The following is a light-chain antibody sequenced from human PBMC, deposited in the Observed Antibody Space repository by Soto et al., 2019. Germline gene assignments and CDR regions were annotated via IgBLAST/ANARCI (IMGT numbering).Light chain of an antibody. CDR2: RTS. CDR3: QQFGNPLTYT. CDR1: QSVSSSY. V-gene: IGKV3-20*01. J-gene: IGKJ2*01. Sequence: EIVLTQSPGTLSLSPGERATLSCRASQSVSSSYLAWYQQRPGQAPRLLMYRTSPRATGIPDRFSGSGSGTDFTLTISRLEPEDFAVYYCQQFGNPLTYTFGHGTKLEIK.